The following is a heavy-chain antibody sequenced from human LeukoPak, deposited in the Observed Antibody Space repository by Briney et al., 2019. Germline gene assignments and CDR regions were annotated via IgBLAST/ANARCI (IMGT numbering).Heavy chain of an antibody. CDR2: ISGSGGNGGNA. CDR3: AKGTQTYIAVAGQDN. Sequence: PGGSLRLSCAASGFTFSSYAMSWVRQAPGKGLEWVSSISGSGGNGGNAYYADSVKGRFTISRDNSKSTLYVQMDSLRAEDTAVYYCAKGTQTYIAVAGQDNWGQGTLVTVSS. CDR1: GFTFSSYA. J-gene: IGHJ4*02. D-gene: IGHD6-19*01. V-gene: IGHV3-23*01.